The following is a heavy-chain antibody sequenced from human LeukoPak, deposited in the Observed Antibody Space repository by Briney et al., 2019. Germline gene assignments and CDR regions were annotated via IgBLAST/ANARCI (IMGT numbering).Heavy chain of an antibody. Sequence: GGSLRLSCAASGFTFSSYEMNWVRQAPGKGLEWVSYISSSGSTIYYADSVKGRFTISRDNAKNSLYLQMNSLRAEDTAVYYCAREQYYYDSSGCVDYWGQGTLVTVSS. CDR2: ISSSGSTI. D-gene: IGHD3-22*01. CDR1: GFTFSSYE. J-gene: IGHJ4*02. CDR3: AREQYYYDSSGCVDY. V-gene: IGHV3-48*03.